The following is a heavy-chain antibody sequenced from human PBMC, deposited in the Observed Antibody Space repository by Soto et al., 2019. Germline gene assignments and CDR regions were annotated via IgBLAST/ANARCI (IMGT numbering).Heavy chain of an antibody. Sequence: QVQLVESGGGVVQPGRFLRLSCAASGFMFSSYAMHWVRQAPGKGLEWVAVKTYDGSNKYYADSVKGRFTISRDNSKDTLYLQMNSLRAEDTAVYYCARAGGLLVDYWGQGTLVTVSS. CDR3: ARAGGLLVDY. V-gene: IGHV3-30-3*01. CDR2: KTYDGSNK. CDR1: GFMFSSYA. J-gene: IGHJ4*02. D-gene: IGHD1-26*01.